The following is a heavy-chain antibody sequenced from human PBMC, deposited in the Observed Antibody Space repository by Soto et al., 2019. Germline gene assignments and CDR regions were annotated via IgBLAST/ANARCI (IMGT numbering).Heavy chain of an antibody. CDR2: ISSRGGST. D-gene: IGHD3-22*01. CDR3: AKDPSSYDSSAQFDS. CDR1: GFTFSSYA. J-gene: IGHJ4*02. Sequence: GGSLRLSCAASGFTFSSYAMSWVRQAPGKGLEWVSVISSRGGSTYYADSVKGRFTISRDNSNNTLYLQMNSLRAEDTAVYYCAKDPSSYDSSAQFDSWGQGTLVTVSS. V-gene: IGHV3-23*01.